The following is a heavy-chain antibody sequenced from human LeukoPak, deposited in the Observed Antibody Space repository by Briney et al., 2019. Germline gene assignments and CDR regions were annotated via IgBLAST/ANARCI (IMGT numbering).Heavy chain of an antibody. CDR3: ARETTGTTSYDY. CDR1: GYTLTELS. V-gene: IGHV1-18*01. J-gene: IGHJ4*02. Sequence: ASVKVSCKVSGYTLTELSMHWVRQAPGQGLEWMGWISAYNGNTNYAQKLQGRVTMTTDTSTSTAYMELRSLRSDDTAVYYCARETTGTTSYDYWGQGTLVTVSS. CDR2: ISAYNGNT. D-gene: IGHD1-1*01.